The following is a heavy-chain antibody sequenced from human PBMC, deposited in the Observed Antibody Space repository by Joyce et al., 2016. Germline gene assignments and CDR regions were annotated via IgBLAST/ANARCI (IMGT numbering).Heavy chain of an antibody. V-gene: IGHV6-1*01. D-gene: IGHD3-22*01. J-gene: IGHJ4*02. CDR2: TYDRSKWDN. Sequence: QVQLQQSGPGLVKPSQTLSLTCAISGDSVSSNSAAWNWIRQSPSRGLAWLGRTYDRSKWDNDYAVSVKSRITINPDTPKNQFSLQLNSVTPEDAAVYYCARAGYYHTSGYYYPNFDYWGPGTLVTVSS. CDR3: ARAGYYHTSGYYYPNFDY. CDR1: GDSVSSNSAA.